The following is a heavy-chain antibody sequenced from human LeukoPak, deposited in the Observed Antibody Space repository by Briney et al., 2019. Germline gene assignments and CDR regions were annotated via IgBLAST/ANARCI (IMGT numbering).Heavy chain of an antibody. CDR3: ARDVMVGTTSHFDS. J-gene: IGHJ4*02. Sequence: GGSLRLSCAASGFTFSSYAMSWVRQAPGKGLEWVSAISGSGGTTYNADSVKGRFTISRDNSKDTLYLQMNSLRAEDTAVYYCARDVMVGTTSHFDSWGQGTLVTVSS. CDR2: ISGSGGTT. D-gene: IGHD4/OR15-4a*01. CDR1: GFTFSSYA. V-gene: IGHV3-23*01.